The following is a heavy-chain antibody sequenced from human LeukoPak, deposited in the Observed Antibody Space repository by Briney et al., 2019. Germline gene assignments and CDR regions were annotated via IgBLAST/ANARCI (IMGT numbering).Heavy chain of an antibody. CDR2: FDPEDGET. J-gene: IGHJ2*01. CDR3: ARDWPGISLHFDL. V-gene: IGHV1-24*01. Sequence: GASVKVSCKVSGYTLTELSMHWVRQAPGKGLEWMGGFDPEDGETIYAQKFQGRVIMTEDTSTDTAYMELSRLTADDTAVYYCARDWPGISLHFDLWGRGTLITVSS. D-gene: IGHD2-15*01. CDR1: GYTLTELS.